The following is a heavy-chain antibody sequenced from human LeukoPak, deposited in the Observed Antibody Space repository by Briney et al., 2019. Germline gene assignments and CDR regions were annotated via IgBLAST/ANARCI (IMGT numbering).Heavy chain of an antibody. J-gene: IGHJ4*02. D-gene: IGHD6-19*01. Sequence: GGSLRLSCAASGFPFSSYGMHWVRQAPGRGLEWVARLVYDARSDYANSVKGRFSISRDDSKNTLFLDMSNLRVEDTALYYCARDLSAAFDFWGQGVLVTVSS. CDR1: GFPFSSYG. CDR3: ARDLSAAFDF. CDR2: LVYDARS. V-gene: IGHV3-33*01.